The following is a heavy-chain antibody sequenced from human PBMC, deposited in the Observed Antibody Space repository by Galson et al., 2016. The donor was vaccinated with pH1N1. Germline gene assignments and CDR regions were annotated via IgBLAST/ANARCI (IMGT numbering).Heavy chain of an antibody. Sequence: SLRLSCATSGFPFEEYHIFWVRQAPEMGLEWVSFIRSTVYGETKEYAAAVKGRFVISRDNSKRVAYLQMNSLKTEDTAHYYCIPFRSAHNLFHPWRHGSPVIVSS. CDR2: IRSTVYGETK. CDR3: IPFRSAHNLFHP. V-gene: IGHV3-49*02. D-gene: IGHD3-3*02. J-gene: IGHJ5*02. CDR1: GFPFEEYH.